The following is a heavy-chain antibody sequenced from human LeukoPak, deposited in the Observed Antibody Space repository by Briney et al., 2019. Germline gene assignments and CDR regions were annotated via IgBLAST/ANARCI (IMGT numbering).Heavy chain of an antibody. CDR2: ITGSGGAT. V-gene: IGHV3-23*01. CDR3: AKPIQDIVVVVAATHLGDAFDI. Sequence: GGTLRLSCAAAGFTFSNYGMNWVRQSPGRGLEWVSGITGSGGATYYADSVKGRFTISRDNSKKTMYLQINSLRAEDTAVYYCAKPIQDIVVVVAATHLGDAFDIWGQGTMVTVSS. J-gene: IGHJ3*02. D-gene: IGHD2-15*01. CDR1: GFTFSNYG.